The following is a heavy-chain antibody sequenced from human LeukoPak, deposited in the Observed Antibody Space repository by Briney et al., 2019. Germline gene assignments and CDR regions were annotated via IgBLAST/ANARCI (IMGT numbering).Heavy chain of an antibody. D-gene: IGHD6-25*01. CDR1: GGPISSSDYY. J-gene: IGHJ4*02. CDR2: IYYSGST. Sequence: SETLSLTCTVSGGPISSSDYYWGWIRQPPGRRLEWIGTIYYSGSTSYNPSLKGRVTMSVDTSKNQFSLKLSSVTAADTAVCYCARHHRSGYYEVDYWGQGTLVTVSS. CDR3: ARHHRSGYYEVDY. V-gene: IGHV4-39*01.